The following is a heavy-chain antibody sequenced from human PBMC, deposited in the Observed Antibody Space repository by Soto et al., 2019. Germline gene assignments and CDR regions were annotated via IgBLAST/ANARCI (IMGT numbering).Heavy chain of an antibody. V-gene: IGHV2-5*02. CDR2: IYWDDDK. CDR1: GFSLITSGVG. D-gene: IGHD3-10*01. CDR3: AHTQAPRVFDY. J-gene: IGHJ4*02. Sequence: QITLKEAVPTLVKPTQTLTLTCSFSGFSLITSGVGVGWIRQPPGKALEWLALIYWDDDKGYSTSQTSRLTITKDTCKNHVVLTMTNMDPADTATYYCAHTQAPRVFDYWGQGTLVTVSS.